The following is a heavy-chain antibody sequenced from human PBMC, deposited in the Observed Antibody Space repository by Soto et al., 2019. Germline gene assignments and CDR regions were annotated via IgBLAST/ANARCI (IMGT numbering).Heavy chain of an antibody. CDR1: GDTFSRYA. CDR2: IIPIFGTT. D-gene: IGHD6-6*01. CDR3: AREKQLAAHGMDV. Sequence: QVQLVQSGAEVKKPGSSVKVSCKASGDTFSRYAISWVRQAPGQGLEWMGGIIPIFGTTNYAQKFQGRVTITADESTSTVYMELSSLRSEDTAVYYCAREKQLAAHGMDVWGQGTTVTVSS. V-gene: IGHV1-69*01. J-gene: IGHJ6*02.